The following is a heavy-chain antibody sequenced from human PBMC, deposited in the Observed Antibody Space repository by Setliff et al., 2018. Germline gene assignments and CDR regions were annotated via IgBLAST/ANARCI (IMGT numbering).Heavy chain of an antibody. V-gene: IGHV4-59*10. Sequence: SETLSLTCAVYGGSFSGYYWSWIRQPAGKGLEWIGQIYTSWSTNYNPSLKSRVTMSVDTSKNQFSLKLSSVTAADTAVYYCARMSGFLYMDVWGKGTTVTV. CDR2: IYTSWST. CDR1: GGSFSGYY. CDR3: ARMSGFLYMDV. D-gene: IGHD3-3*01. J-gene: IGHJ6*03.